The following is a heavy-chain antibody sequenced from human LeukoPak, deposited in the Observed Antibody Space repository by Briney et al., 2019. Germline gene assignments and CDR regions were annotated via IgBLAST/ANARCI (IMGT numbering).Heavy chain of an antibody. CDR3: ARVSSSWYVDAFDI. CDR2: ISSSGSTI. J-gene: IGHJ3*02. CDR1: GFTFSDYY. Sequence: GGSLRLSCAASGFTFSDYYMSWIRQAPGKGLEWVSYISSSGSTIYYADSVKGRFTISRDNAKNSLYLQMNSLRAEDTAVYYCARVSSSWYVDAFDIWGQGTMVTVSS. V-gene: IGHV3-11*04. D-gene: IGHD6-13*01.